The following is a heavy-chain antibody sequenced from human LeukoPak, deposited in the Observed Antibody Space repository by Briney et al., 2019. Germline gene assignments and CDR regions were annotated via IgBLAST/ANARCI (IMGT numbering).Heavy chain of an antibody. J-gene: IGHJ6*02. Sequence: ASVKVSCKASGYTFTGYYMHWVRQAPGQGLEWMGWMNPNSGNTGYAQKFQGRVTMTRNTSISTAYMELSSLRSEDTAVYYCARHLGKPSEWFGELLSYYYGMDVWGQGTTVTVSS. D-gene: IGHD3-10*01. CDR2: MNPNSGNT. CDR1: GYTFTGYY. CDR3: ARHLGKPSEWFGELLSYYYGMDV. V-gene: IGHV1-8*02.